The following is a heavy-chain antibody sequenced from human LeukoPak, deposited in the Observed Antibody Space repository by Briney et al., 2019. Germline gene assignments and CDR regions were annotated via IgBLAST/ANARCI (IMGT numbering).Heavy chain of an antibody. V-gene: IGHV1-18*01. CDR1: GYTFTSYC. Sequence: ASVKVSCKASGYTFTSYCISWVRQAPGQGLEWMGWISAYNGNTNYAQKLQGRVTMTTDTSTSTAYMELRSLRSDDTAVYYCARWKGYCSGGSCYDWFDPWGQGTLVTVSS. J-gene: IGHJ5*02. CDR2: ISAYNGNT. D-gene: IGHD2-15*01. CDR3: ARWKGYCSGGSCYDWFDP.